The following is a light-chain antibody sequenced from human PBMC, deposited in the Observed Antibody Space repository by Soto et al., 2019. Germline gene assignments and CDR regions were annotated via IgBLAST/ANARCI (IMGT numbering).Light chain of an antibody. V-gene: IGKV3D-15*01. CDR2: GAS. CDR1: QSVSNN. J-gene: IGKJ4*01. CDR3: QPYNNWPLT. Sequence: EILLTQYPGTLALSPLEIAILSYMTSQSVSNNYLAWYQQKPGQAPRLLIYGASNRATGIPDRFSGSRSGAEFTLTINSLQSEDFAVYYCQPYNNWPLTFGGGTKVDI.